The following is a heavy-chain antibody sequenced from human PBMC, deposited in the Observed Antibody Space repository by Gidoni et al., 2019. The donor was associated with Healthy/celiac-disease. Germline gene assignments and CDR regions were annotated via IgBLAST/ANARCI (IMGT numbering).Heavy chain of an antibody. V-gene: IGHV3-9*01. CDR3: AKDTRITMIHGMYV. Sequence: EVQLVESGGGVVQPGRSLRLSCQASRFTVDDYSMHWVRQAPGRGLEWVSGMSWNSGSIGYADSVKGRFIISRDNAKNSLYLQMNSLRADDTALYYCAKDTRITMIHGMYVWGQGTTVTVSS. J-gene: IGHJ6*02. D-gene: IGHD3-22*01. CDR1: RFTVDDYS. CDR2: MSWNSGSI.